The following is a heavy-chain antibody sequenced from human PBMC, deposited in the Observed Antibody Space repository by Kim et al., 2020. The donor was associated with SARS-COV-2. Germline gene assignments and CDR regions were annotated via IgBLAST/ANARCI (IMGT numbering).Heavy chain of an antibody. CDR1: GFTFSSYA. V-gene: IGHV3-64D*06. Sequence: GGSLRLSCSASGFTFSSYAMHWVRQAPGKGLEYVSAISSNGGSTYYADSVKGRFTISRDNSKNTLYLQMSSLRAEDTAVYYCVKFYYDSGWDAFDIWGQGTMVTVSS. CDR2: ISSNGGST. CDR3: VKFYYDSGWDAFDI. D-gene: IGHD3-22*01. J-gene: IGHJ3*02.